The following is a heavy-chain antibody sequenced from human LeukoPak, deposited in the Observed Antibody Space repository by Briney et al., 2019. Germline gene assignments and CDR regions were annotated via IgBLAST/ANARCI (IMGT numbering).Heavy chain of an antibody. D-gene: IGHD3-16*02. Sequence: GGSLRLSCAASGFTFSSYSMNWVRQAPGKGLEWVSSISSSSSSYIYYADSVKGRFTISRDNAKNSLYLQMNSLRAEDTAVYYCARDLFPSNDYVWGSYRYPVDYWGQGTLVTVSS. CDR2: ISSSSSSYI. CDR1: GFTFSSYS. CDR3: ARDLFPSNDYVWGSYRYPVDY. V-gene: IGHV3-21*01. J-gene: IGHJ4*02.